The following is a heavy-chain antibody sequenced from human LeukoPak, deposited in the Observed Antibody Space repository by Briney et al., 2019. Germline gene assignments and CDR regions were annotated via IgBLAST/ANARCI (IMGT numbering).Heavy chain of an antibody. J-gene: IGHJ4*02. CDR1: GFTFSSYG. CDR3: AKDHRLSTVTTFFDY. Sequence: LTGGSLRLSCAASGFTFSSYGMHWVRQAPGKGLEWVAVIWYDGSNKYYADSVKGRFTISRDNSKNTLYLQMNSLRAEDTAVYYCAKDHRLSTVTTFFDYWGQGILVTVSS. D-gene: IGHD4-17*01. V-gene: IGHV3-33*06. CDR2: IWYDGSNK.